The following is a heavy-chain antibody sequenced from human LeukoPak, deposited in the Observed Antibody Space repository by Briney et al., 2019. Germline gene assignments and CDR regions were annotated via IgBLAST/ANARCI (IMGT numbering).Heavy chain of an antibody. D-gene: IGHD3-22*01. V-gene: IGHV3-7*01. CDR2: IKQDGSEK. CDR3: ARCPPPTRNYYDSSGYYFGFDY. CDR1: GFTFSSYW. Sequence: GGSLRLSCAASGFTFSSYWMSWVRQAPGKGLEWVANIKQDGSEKYYVDSVKGRFTISRDNAENTLYLQMNSLRAEDTAVYYCARCPPPTRNYYDSSGYYFGFDYWGQGTLVTVSS. J-gene: IGHJ4*02.